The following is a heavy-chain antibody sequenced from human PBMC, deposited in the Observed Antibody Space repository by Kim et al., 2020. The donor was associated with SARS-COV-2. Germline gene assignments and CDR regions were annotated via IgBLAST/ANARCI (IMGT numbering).Heavy chain of an antibody. CDR3: ARDIGDSYGYGSRYFDL. D-gene: IGHD3-3*01. CDR2: VTYNGGRT. CDR1: RFSINTYP. J-gene: IGHJ2*01. V-gene: IGHV3-30*04. Sequence: GGSLRLSCEDFRFSINTYPMVWVRQTPGRGLEWVSTVTYNGGRTYYADSVKGRFTISRDNSKNTVTLQMDNLIRNDSAVYFCARDIGDSYGYGSRYFDLWGRGTVVTVSS.